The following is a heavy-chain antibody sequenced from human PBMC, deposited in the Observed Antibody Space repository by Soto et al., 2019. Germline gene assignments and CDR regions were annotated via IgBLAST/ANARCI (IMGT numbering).Heavy chain of an antibody. Sequence: QVQLVQSGAEVKKPGSSVKVSCKASGGTFSSYTISWVRQAPGQGLEWMGRIIPILGIANYAQKFQGRVTITPDKSPSTAYMELSSLRSEDTAVYYCASARDYYYGMDVWGQGTTVTVSS. CDR2: IIPILGIA. J-gene: IGHJ6*02. CDR1: GGTFSSYT. V-gene: IGHV1-69*02. CDR3: ASARDYYYGMDV.